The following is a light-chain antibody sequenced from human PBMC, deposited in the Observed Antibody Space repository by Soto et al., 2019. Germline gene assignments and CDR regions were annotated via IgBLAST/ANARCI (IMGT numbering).Light chain of an antibody. J-gene: IGLJ2*01. CDR1: SSDVGGYNY. Sequence: QSALTQPPSASGSPGQSVTISCTGTSSDVGGYNYVSWYQQHPGKAPKLMIYEVSKRPSGVPDRFSGSKSGNTASLTVSGLQAEDEADYYFSSYAGSNNPVVFGGGTKLTVL. V-gene: IGLV2-8*01. CDR2: EVS. CDR3: SSYAGSNNPVV.